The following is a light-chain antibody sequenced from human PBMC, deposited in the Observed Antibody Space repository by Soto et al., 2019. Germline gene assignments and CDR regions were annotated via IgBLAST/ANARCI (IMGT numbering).Light chain of an antibody. CDR3: QQLGT. CDR2: GAS. Sequence: EIVLTQSPGTLSLSPGERATLSCRASQSVSSSYLAWYQQKPGQAPRLLIYGASSRATGIPDRSSGSGSGTDFTLTISRLEPEDFAVYYCQQLGTFGPGTKVDIK. V-gene: IGKV3-20*01. CDR1: QSVSSSY. J-gene: IGKJ3*01.